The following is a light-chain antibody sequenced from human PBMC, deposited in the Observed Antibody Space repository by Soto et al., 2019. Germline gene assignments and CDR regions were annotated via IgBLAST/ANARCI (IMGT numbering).Light chain of an antibody. CDR2: AAS. CDR3: QQLNSYPIT. V-gene: IGKV1-9*01. Sequence: QLTQSPSSVCDSVGASGTGPCRASQGISSYLAWYQQKPGKAPKLLIYAASTLQSGVPSRFSGSGSGTDLTLTISSLQPEDFATYYCQQLNSYPITFGQGTRLENK. J-gene: IGKJ5*01. CDR1: QGISSY.